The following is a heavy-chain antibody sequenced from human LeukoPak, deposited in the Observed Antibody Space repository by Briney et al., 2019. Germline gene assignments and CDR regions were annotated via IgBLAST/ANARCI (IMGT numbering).Heavy chain of an antibody. J-gene: IGHJ4*02. Sequence: RASVKVSCKASGYTFTSYYMHWVRQAPGQGLEWMGIINPSGGSTRYAQKFQGRVTMTRDTSTSTVYMELSSLRSEDTAVYYCARWGSITMVHDYWGQGTLVTVSS. CDR1: GYTFTSYY. CDR3: ARWGSITMVHDY. D-gene: IGHD3-10*01. V-gene: IGHV1-46*01. CDR2: INPSGGST.